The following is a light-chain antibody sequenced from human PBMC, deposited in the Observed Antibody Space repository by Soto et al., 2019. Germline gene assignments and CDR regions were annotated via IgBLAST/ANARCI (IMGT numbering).Light chain of an antibody. CDR2: WAS. V-gene: IGKV4-1*01. Sequence: DIVMTQSPDSLAVSLGERATINCKSSQSVLYSSNNKNYLAWYQQKPGQPPKLLIYWASIRESGVPDRFSGSGSGTRFTLTISSLQAEDVAAYYCQQYYSTRLTFGGGTKVELK. CDR3: QQYYSTRLT. CDR1: QSVLYSSNNKNY. J-gene: IGKJ4*01.